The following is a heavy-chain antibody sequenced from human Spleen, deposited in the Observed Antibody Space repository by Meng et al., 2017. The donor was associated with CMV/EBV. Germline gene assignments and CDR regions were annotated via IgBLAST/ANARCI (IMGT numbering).Heavy chain of an antibody. Sequence: GSLRLSCTVSGGSISSYYWSWIRQPPGKGLEWIGYIYYSGSTNYNPSLKSRVTISVDTSNNQFSLRLSSVTAADTAVYYCAREVVGDNYGMDVWGQGTTVTISS. J-gene: IGHJ6*02. CDR1: GGSISSYY. CDR2: IYYSGST. V-gene: IGHV4-59*01. CDR3: AREVVGDNYGMDV. D-gene: IGHD1-26*01.